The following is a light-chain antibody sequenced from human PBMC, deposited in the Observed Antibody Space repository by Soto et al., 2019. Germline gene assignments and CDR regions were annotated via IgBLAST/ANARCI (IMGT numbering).Light chain of an antibody. CDR3: QAYDTSLSGVV. J-gene: IGLJ1*01. CDR2: GNV. CDR1: SSNIGADYD. V-gene: IGLV1-40*01. Sequence: QSVLTQPPSVSGAPGQRITISCTGSSSNIGADYDVHWYQQFPGTAPKLLIDGNVDRPSGVPDRFSASKSDTSASLAITGLQAEDEADYYCQAYDTSLSGVVFGTGTKLTVL.